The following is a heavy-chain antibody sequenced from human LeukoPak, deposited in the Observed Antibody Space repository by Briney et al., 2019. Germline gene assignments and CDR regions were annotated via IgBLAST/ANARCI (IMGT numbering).Heavy chain of an antibody. CDR1: GFTFDDYG. CDR2: INWNGGST. CDR3: ARVAQQLDRGWFDP. J-gene: IGHJ5*02. D-gene: IGHD6-13*01. Sequence: GGSLRLSCAASGFTFDDYGMSWVRQAPGKGLEWVSGINWNGGSTGYADSVKGRFTISRDNAKNSLYLQMNSLRAEDAALYYCARVAQQLDRGWFDPWGQGTLVTVSS. V-gene: IGHV3-20*04.